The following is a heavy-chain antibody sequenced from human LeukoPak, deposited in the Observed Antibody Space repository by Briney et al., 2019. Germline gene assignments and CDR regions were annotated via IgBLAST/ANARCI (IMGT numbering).Heavy chain of an antibody. V-gene: IGHV3-30-3*01. D-gene: IGHD6-13*01. Sequence: GGSLRLSCAASGFTFSSYAMHWVRQAPGKGLEWVAVISYDGSNKYYADSVKGRFTISRDNSKNTLYLQMNSLRAEDTAVYYCARGRAKEAAAGDYWGQGTLVTVSS. CDR3: ARGRAKEAAAGDY. CDR1: GFTFSSYA. CDR2: ISYDGSNK. J-gene: IGHJ4*02.